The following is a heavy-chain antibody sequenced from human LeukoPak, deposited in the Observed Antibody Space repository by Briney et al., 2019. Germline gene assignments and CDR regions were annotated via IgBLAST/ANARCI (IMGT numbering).Heavy chain of an antibody. CDR2: IYYSGST. D-gene: IGHD6-13*01. CDR3: ARRPPRVAGVYSSSLYYFDY. CDR1: GGSISSSSYY. Sequence: SETLSLTCTVSGGSISSSSYYWGWIRQPPGKGLEWIGSIYYSGSTYYNPSLKSRVTISVDTSKNQFSLKLSSVTAADTAVYYCARRPPRVAGVYSSSLYYFDYWGQGTLVTVSS. J-gene: IGHJ4*02. V-gene: IGHV4-39*01.